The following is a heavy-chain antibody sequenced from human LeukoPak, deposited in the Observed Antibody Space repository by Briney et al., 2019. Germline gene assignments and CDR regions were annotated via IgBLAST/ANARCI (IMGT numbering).Heavy chain of an antibody. J-gene: IGHJ4*02. CDR1: GFTFSSYG. Sequence: GGTLRLSCAASGFTFSSYGMSWVRQAPGKGLEGVSAISGSGGSTYYADSVKGRFTISRDNSKNTLYLQMNSLRAEDTAVYYCAKDFNPRYSSGWFFDYWGQGTLVTVSS. D-gene: IGHD6-19*01. V-gene: IGHV3-23*01. CDR2: ISGSGGST. CDR3: AKDFNPRYSSGWFFDY.